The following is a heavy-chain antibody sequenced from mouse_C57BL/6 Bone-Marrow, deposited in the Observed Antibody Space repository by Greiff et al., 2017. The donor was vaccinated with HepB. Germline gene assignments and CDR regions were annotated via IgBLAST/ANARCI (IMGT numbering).Heavy chain of an antibody. CDR2: ISSGGSYT. V-gene: IGHV5-6*01. Sequence: EVKLVESGGDLVKPGGSLKLSCAASGFTFSSYGMSWVRQTPDKRLEWVATISSGGSYTYYPDSVKGRFTISRDNAKNTLYLQMGSLKSEDTAKYYCARSMVTTGAWFAYWGQGTLVTVSA. CDR3: ARSMVTTGAWFAY. J-gene: IGHJ3*01. D-gene: IGHD2-2*01. CDR1: GFTFSSYG.